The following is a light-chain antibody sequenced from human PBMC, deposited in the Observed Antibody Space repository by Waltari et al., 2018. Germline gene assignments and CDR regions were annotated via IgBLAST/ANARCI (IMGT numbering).Light chain of an antibody. J-gene: IGLJ1*01. Sequence: SYELTQPPSVSVAPGQTARITCDGDKIGSKNVHWYQHKPGQAPVPVVYDDGGRPSGIPERFSGSNSGNTAALTISRVDAGDEAEYYCQVWDSGTNHYVFGTVTKVTVL. CDR3: QVWDSGTNHYV. CDR1: KIGSKN. V-gene: IGLV3-21*02. CDR2: DDG.